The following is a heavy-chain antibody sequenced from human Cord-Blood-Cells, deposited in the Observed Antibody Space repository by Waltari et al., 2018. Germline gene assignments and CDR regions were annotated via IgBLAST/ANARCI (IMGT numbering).Heavy chain of an antibody. D-gene: IGHD1-26*01. CDR2: ISSSGSTI. CDR1: GFTLRSYE. CDR3: ARDHRYGGYY. Sequence: EVQLVESGGGLVQTGGSLRLSCAASGFTLRSYEMNLVRQAPGKGLEWVSYISSSGSTIYYADSVKGRFTISRDNAKNSLYLQMNSLRAEDTAVYYCARDHRYGGYYWGQGTLVTVSS. J-gene: IGHJ4*02. V-gene: IGHV3-48*03.